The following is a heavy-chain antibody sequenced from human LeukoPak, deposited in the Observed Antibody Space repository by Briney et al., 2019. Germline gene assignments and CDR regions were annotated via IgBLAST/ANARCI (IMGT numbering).Heavy chain of an antibody. CDR1: GFTFSNAW. Sequence: GGSLRLSCAASGFTFSNAWMSWVRQAPGKGLEWVGRIKSKTDGGTTDYAAPVKGRFTISRDDSKNTLYLQMNSLKTEDTAVYYCTTGDYYDSSGYYLFPFDYWGQGTLVTVSS. J-gene: IGHJ4*02. CDR3: TTGDYYDSSGYYLFPFDY. CDR2: IKSKTDGGTT. D-gene: IGHD3-22*01. V-gene: IGHV3-15*01.